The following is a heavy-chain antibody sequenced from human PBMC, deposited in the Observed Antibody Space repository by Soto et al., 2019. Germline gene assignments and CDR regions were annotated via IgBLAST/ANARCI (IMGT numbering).Heavy chain of an antibody. Sequence: QVQLVDSGGGVVQPGRSLRLSCAASGFTFTTYGMHWVRRAPGKGLEWVAVISYDGSHAYYAESVKGRFTISRDNSKNTLYLQINSLRAEDTAVYYCAKERTYSVASGFDYWGRGTLVTVSS. CDR1: GFTFTTYG. CDR3: AKERTYSVASGFDY. D-gene: IGHD1-26*01. J-gene: IGHJ4*02. CDR2: ISYDGSHA. V-gene: IGHV3-30*18.